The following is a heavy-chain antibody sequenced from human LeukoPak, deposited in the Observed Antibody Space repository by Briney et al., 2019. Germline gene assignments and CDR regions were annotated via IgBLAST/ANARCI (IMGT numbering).Heavy chain of an antibody. CDR3: ARCGVVTQGYYMDV. J-gene: IGHJ6*03. D-gene: IGHD3-3*01. Sequence: PGGSLRLSCAASGFTFSSYAMHWVRQAPGKGLEWVAVISYDGSNKYYADSVKGRFTISRDNSKNSLYLQMNSLRAEDTALYYCARCGVVTQGYYMDVWGKGTTVTVSS. CDR2: ISYDGSNK. V-gene: IGHV3-30*04. CDR1: GFTFSSYA.